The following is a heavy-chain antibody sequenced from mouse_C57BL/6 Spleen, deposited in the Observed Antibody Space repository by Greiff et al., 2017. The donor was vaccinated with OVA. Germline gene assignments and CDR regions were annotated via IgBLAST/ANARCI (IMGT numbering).Heavy chain of an antibody. CDR3: APRIYYDYDDEGYAMDY. CDR1: GYTFTSYW. V-gene: IGHV1-74*01. J-gene: IGHJ4*01. CDR2: INPSDSDT. D-gene: IGHD2-4*01. Sequence: VQLQQPGAELVKPGASVKVSCKASGYTFTSYWMHWVKQRPGQGLEWIGRINPSDSDTNYNQKFKGKATLTVDKSSSSAYMQLSSLTSEDSAVYYCAPRIYYDYDDEGYAMDYWGQGTSVTVSS.